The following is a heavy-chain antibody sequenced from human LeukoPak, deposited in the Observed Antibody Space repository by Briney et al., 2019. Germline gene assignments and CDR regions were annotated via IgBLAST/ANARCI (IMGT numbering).Heavy chain of an antibody. Sequence: PSETLSLTCTVSGGSISSSRYYWGWIRQPPGKGLEWIASIYYTGSTYYSPSLKSRGTISVDTSKNQFSLKLYSVTAADTAVYYCARRYSGYGNAFDIWGQGTMVTVSS. CDR3: ARRYSGYGNAFDI. CDR1: GGSISSSRYY. CDR2: IYYTGST. D-gene: IGHD5-12*01. V-gene: IGHV4-39*01. J-gene: IGHJ3*02.